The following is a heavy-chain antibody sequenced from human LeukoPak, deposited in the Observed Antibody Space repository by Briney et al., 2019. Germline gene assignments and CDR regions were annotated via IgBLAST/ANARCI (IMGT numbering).Heavy chain of an antibody. D-gene: IGHD4-17*01. CDR3: ARFGPSYSYYGDYAAY. CDR1: GGSISSSNW. CDR2: IYHSGST. V-gene: IGHV4-4*02. Sequence: SETLSLTCAVSGGSISSSNWWSWVRQPPGKGLEWIGEIYHSGSTNYNPSLKSRVTISVDKSKNQFSLTLSSVTAADTAVYYCARFGPSYSYYGDYAAYWGQGTLVTVSS. J-gene: IGHJ4*02.